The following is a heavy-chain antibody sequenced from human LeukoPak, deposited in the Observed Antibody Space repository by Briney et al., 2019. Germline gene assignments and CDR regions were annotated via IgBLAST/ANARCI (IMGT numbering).Heavy chain of an antibody. D-gene: IGHD3-10*01. CDR3: AKTAMVRGVILPLGY. CDR2: ISGSGGST. J-gene: IGHJ4*02. CDR1: GFTFSSYA. V-gene: IGHV3-23*01. Sequence: TGGSLRLSCAASGFTFSSYAMSWVRRAPGKGLEWVSAISGSGGSTYYADSVKGRFTISRDNSKNTLYLQMNSLRAEDTAVYYCAKTAMVRGVILPLGYWGQGTLVTVSS.